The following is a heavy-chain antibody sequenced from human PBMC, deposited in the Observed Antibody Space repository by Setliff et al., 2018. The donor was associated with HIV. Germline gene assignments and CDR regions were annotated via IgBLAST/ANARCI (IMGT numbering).Heavy chain of an antibody. CDR3: ARRIDDSGSFPDKNWFDT. V-gene: IGHV4-4*09. CDR2: IFSSGST. J-gene: IGHJ5*02. CDR1: GDSISSYS. D-gene: IGHD3-10*01. Sequence: SSETLSLTCTVSGDSISSYSWNWIRQSPGGGLEWIGFIFSSGSTKYNPSLQSRVTMSIDTSKNQFSLRLTTVTAADTAVYYCARRIDDSGSFPDKNWFDTWGQGSQVTVSS.